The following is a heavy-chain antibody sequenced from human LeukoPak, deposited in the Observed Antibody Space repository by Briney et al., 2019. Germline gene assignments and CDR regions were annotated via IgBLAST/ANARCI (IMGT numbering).Heavy chain of an antibody. CDR3: AKDFYDSSGSRYDY. CDR1: GFSFSNYA. Sequence: GGSLRLSCVPSGFSFSNYAMSWVRQAPGVGLEWVSAIDGGGGRTWHADSVRGRFTISRDNSKNTLFTQMNSLRAEDTAVYYCAKDFYDSSGSRYDYWGQGTLVTVSS. J-gene: IGHJ4*02. D-gene: IGHD3-22*01. V-gene: IGHV3-23*01. CDR2: IDGGGGRT.